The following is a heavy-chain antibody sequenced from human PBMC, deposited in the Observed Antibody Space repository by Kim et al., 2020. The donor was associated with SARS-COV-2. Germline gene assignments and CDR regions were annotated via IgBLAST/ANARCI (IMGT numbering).Heavy chain of an antibody. CDR2: INHSGST. Sequence: SETLSLTCAVYGGSFSGYYWSWIRQPPGKGLEWIGEINHSGSTNYNPSLKSRVTISVDTSKNQFSLKLSSVTAADTAVYYCARNRQRYSSSKDAFDIWGQGTMVTVSS. CDR1: GGSFSGYY. CDR3: ARNRQRYSSSKDAFDI. V-gene: IGHV4-34*01. J-gene: IGHJ3*02. D-gene: IGHD6-13*01.